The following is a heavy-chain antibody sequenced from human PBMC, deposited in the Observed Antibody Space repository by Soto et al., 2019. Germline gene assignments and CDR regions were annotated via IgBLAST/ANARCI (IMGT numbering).Heavy chain of an antibody. CDR3: GRHGTPAYYYYYYMDV. V-gene: IGHV1-69*02. CDR1: GGTFSSYT. D-gene: IGHD6-13*01. CDR2: IIPILGIA. J-gene: IGHJ6*03. Sequence: QVQLVQSGAEVKKPGSSVKVSCKASGGTFSSYTISWVRQAPGQGLEWMGRIIPILGIANYAQKFQGRVTITADKSTSTADMELRSLRSADTAVYYCGRHGTPAYYYYYYMDVWGKGTTVTVSS.